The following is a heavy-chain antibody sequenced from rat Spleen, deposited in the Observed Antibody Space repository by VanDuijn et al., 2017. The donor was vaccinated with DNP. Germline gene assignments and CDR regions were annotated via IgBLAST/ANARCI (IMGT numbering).Heavy chain of an antibody. CDR1: EFTFSRSD. D-gene: IGHD1-1*01. CDR2: ISFDGGNT. J-gene: IGHJ4*01. V-gene: IGHV5-20*01. Sequence: EVQLVESGGGLVQPGRSLKISCVASEFTFSRSDVAWVRQAPTRGLEWVASISFDGGNTYHRDSVKGRFTISRDNAKSSLYLQMDSLRSEDTATYYCTLRLLQWYYALDAWGQGTSVTVSS. CDR3: TLRLLQWYYALDA.